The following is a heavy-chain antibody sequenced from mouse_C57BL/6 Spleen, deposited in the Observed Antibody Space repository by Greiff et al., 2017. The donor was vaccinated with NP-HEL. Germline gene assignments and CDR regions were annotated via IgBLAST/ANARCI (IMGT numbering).Heavy chain of an antibody. CDR3: ARDPYGTFFDY. CDR1: GFTFSDYG. D-gene: IGHD1-1*01. J-gene: IGHJ2*01. V-gene: IGHV5-17*01. Sequence: EVNVVESGGGLVKPGGSLKLSCAASGFTFSDYGMHWVRQAPEKGLEWVAYISSGSSTIYYADTVKGRFTIARDNAKNTLFLQMTSLRSEDTAMYYCARDPYGTFFDYWGQGTTLTVSS. CDR2: ISSGSSTI.